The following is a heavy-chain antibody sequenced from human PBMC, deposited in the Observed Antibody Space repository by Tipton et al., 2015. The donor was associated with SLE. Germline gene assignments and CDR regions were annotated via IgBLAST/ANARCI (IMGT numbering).Heavy chain of an antibody. D-gene: IGHD6-13*01. J-gene: IGHJ2*01. Sequence: QLVQSGGEVKKPGASVKVSCKASGYTFTSYGINWVRQAPGQGLEWMGWISDYNGNTNYAQKLQDRVTMTTDTSTSTAYMELRSLRSDDTAVYYCARGPRRRVAAAGYYYFELWGRGTLVTVSS. V-gene: IGHV1-18*01. CDR3: ARGPRRRVAAAGYYYFEL. CDR2: ISDYNGNT. CDR1: GYTFTSYG.